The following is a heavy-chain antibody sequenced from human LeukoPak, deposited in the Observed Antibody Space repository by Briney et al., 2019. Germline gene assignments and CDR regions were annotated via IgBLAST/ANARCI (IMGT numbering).Heavy chain of an antibody. D-gene: IGHD1-26*01. V-gene: IGHV1-69*06. CDR2: IIPLFGTP. CDR3: ATWEWELLRNWFDP. CDR1: GGTFSSYT. J-gene: IGHJ5*02. Sequence: SVKVSCKASGGTFSSYTISWVRQAPGQGLEWMGGIIPLFGTPDYAQKFQDRLTITADKSTSTAYMELSSLRSEDTAVYYCATWEWELLRNWFDPWGQGTLVTVSS.